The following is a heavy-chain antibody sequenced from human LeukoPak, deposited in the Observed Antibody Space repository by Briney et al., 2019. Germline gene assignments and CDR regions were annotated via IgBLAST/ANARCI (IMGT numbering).Heavy chain of an antibody. J-gene: IGHJ5*02. CDR2: INQDGSEI. Sequence: GGSLRLSCAASGFIFSSYKMTGVRQAPGKGLEWAANINQDGSEIYYVDFVKGRFIVSRDNAKKSLYLQMTSLRAEDTAVYYCARALRFRDFDPWGQGTLVTVSS. D-gene: IGHD5/OR15-5a*01. CDR3: ARALRFRDFDP. V-gene: IGHV3-7*01. CDR1: GFIFSSYK.